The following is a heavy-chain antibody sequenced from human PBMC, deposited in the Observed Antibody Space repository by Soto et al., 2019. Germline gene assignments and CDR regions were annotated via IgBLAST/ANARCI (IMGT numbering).Heavy chain of an antibody. Sequence: GGSLRLSCAASGFTFSGSAMHWVRQASGKGLEWVGRIRSKANSYATAYAASVKGRFTISRDDSKITAYLQMNSLKTEDTAVYYCTRHLDCSGGSCYSSDYYYYGLDVWGQGTSVTVSS. J-gene: IGHJ6*02. V-gene: IGHV3-73*01. CDR2: IRSKANSYAT. CDR3: TRHLDCSGGSCYSSDYYYYGLDV. CDR1: GFTFSGSA. D-gene: IGHD2-15*01.